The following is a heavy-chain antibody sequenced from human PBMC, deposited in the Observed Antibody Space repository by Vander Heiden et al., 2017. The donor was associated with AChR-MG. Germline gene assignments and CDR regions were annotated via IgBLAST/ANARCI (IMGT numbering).Heavy chain of an antibody. V-gene: IGHV1-69*06. CDR3: ARDIVGATEGVI. D-gene: IGHD1-26*01. J-gene: IGHJ4*02. Sequence: QVQLVQSGAEVKKPGSSVKVSCKASGARFRSYAISWVRQAPGQGLEWMGGIIPIFGTANYAQKFQGRVTITADKSTSTAYMELSSLRSEDTAVYYCARDIVGATEGVIWGQGTLVTVSS. CDR1: GARFRSYA. CDR2: IIPIFGTA.